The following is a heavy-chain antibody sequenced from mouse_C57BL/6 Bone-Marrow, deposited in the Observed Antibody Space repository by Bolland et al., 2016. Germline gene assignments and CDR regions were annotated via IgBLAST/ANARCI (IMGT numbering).Heavy chain of an antibody. Sequence: DGSSTYYLDSLKSRFIISRDNAKNILYLQMSSLKSEDTATYYCARGDWGYFDVWGHR. D-gene: IGHD4-1*01. V-gene: IGHV5-16*01. J-gene: IGHJ1*03. CDR2: DGSST. CDR3: ARGDWGYFDV.